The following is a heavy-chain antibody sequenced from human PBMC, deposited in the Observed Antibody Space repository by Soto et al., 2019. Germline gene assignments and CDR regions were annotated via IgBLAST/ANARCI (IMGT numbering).Heavy chain of an antibody. J-gene: IGHJ4*02. CDR1: GFTFSSYE. CDR2: ISSSGSTI. V-gene: IGHV3-48*03. Sequence: GGSLRLSCAASGFTFSSYEMNWVRQAPGKGLEWVSYISSSGSTIYYADSVKGRFTISRDNAKNSLYLQMNSLRAEDTAVYYCARDQLGSYYGVDYWGQGTLVTVSS. D-gene: IGHD1-26*01. CDR3: ARDQLGSYYGVDY.